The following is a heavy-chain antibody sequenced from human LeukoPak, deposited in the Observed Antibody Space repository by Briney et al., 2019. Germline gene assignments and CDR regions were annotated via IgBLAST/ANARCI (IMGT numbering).Heavy chain of an antibody. CDR3: ARPGTSVSGAGWFDP. CDR1: GFTLSNIW. CDR2: IRADGSNT. J-gene: IGHJ5*02. V-gene: IGHV3-7*03. D-gene: IGHD6-19*01. Sequence: AGGSLRLSCTASGFTLSNIWMSWVRQAPGKGLEWVASIRADGSNTYYMNSVRDRFTISRDGAKNPLFLQMNSLRAEDTAVYYCARPGTSVSGAGWFDPWGQGTLVIVSS.